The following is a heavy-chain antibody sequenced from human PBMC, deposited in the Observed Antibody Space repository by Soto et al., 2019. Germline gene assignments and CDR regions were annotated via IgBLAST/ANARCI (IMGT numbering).Heavy chain of an antibody. CDR1: GFVFKDSS. J-gene: IGHJ4*02. V-gene: IGHV3-73*01. CDR3: TRLISAAQVY. Sequence: EVLLVESGGGVVQPGGSLKLSCAASGFVFKDSSIHWVRQASGKGLEWVGRISDRAYNYATAYTASVKGRFTISRDDSNNTAYLQMTSLKTEDTAIYYCTRLISAAQVYWGQGTLVTVSS. CDR2: ISDRAYNYAT. D-gene: IGHD3-10*01.